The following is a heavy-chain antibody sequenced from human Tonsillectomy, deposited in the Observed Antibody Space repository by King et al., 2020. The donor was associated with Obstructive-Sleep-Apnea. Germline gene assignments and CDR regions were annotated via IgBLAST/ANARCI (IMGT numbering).Heavy chain of an antibody. D-gene: IGHD5-18*01. CDR3: ASVRYSYGYLSAFDI. V-gene: IGHV4-39*07. CDR2: IYYTGST. J-gene: IGHJ3*02. CDR1: GGSISSSSYY. Sequence: LQLQESGPGLVKPSETLSLTCTVSGGSISSSSYYCGWIRQPPGKGLEWIESIYYTGSTYYNPSLKSRVTISVDTSKNQFSLKLSSVTAADTAVYYCASVRYSYGYLSAFDIWGQGTMVTVSS.